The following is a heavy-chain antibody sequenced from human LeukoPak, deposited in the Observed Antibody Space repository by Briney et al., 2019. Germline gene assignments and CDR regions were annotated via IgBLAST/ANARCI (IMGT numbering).Heavy chain of an antibody. V-gene: IGHV1-2*02. CDR2: INPNSGGT. CDR1: GYTFTGYY. Sequence: ASVKVSCKASGYTFTGYYMHWVRQAPGQGLEWMGWINPNSGGTNYAQKFQGRVTMTRDTSISTAYMELSRLRSDDTAVYYCAGDARSPESSSPVDYWGQGTLVTVSS. J-gene: IGHJ4*02. D-gene: IGHD6-13*01. CDR3: AGDARSPESSSPVDY.